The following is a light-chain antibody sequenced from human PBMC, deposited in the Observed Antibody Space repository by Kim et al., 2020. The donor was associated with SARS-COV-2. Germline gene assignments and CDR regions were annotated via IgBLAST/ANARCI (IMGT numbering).Light chain of an antibody. CDR1: QSLSSN. J-gene: IGKJ1*01. V-gene: IGKV3-15*01. CDR3: HQYNNWPPWT. CDR2: SAS. Sequence: EIVMTQSPATLSVSPGERATLSCRASQSLSSNLAWYQQRPGQAPRLLIYSASTRATGIPARFSGSGSGTEFTLTISSLQSEDFAVYFCHQYNNWPPWTFGQGTKVDIK.